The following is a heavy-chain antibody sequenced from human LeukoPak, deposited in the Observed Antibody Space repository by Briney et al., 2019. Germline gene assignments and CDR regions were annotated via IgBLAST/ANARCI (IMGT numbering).Heavy chain of an antibody. CDR2: IKQDGSEK. J-gene: IGHJ4*02. V-gene: IGHV3-7*01. D-gene: IGHD4-23*01. CDR3: ARGPFYGG. CDR1: GFTFSSYS. Sequence: PGGSLRLSCAASGFTFSSYSMNWVRQAPGKGLEWVANIKQDGSEKYYVDSVKGRFTISRDNAKNSLYLQMNSLRAEDTAVYYCARGPFYGGWGQGTLVTVSS.